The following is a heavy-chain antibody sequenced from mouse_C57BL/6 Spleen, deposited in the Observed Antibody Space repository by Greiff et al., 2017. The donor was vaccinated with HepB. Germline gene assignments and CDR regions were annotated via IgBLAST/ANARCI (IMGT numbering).Heavy chain of an antibody. Sequence: EVQLVESGGGLVKPGGSLKLSCAASGFTFSDYGMHWVRQAPEKGLEWVAYISSGSSTIYYADTVKGRFTISRDNTKNTLFLQMTSLGSEDTAMYYCARDGSSYEAMDYWGQGTSVTVSS. J-gene: IGHJ4*01. D-gene: IGHD1-1*01. CDR3: ARDGSSYEAMDY. CDR1: GFTFSDYG. CDR2: ISSGSSTI. V-gene: IGHV5-17*01.